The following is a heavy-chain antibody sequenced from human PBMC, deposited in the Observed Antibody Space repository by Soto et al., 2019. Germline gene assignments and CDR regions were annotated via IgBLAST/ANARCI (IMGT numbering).Heavy chain of an antibody. CDR1: GFTFSSYA. D-gene: IGHD3-10*01. CDR3: ARGVGPSWSYYNSYFDY. V-gene: IGHV3-64*04. J-gene: IGHJ4*02. CDR2: ISSNGGST. Sequence: GGSLRLSWSASGFTFSSYAMHWVRQAPGKGLEYVSAISSNGGSTYYADSVKGRFTISRDNAKNSLYLQMNSLRAEDTAVYYCARGVGPSWSYYNSYFDYWGQGTLVTVPQ.